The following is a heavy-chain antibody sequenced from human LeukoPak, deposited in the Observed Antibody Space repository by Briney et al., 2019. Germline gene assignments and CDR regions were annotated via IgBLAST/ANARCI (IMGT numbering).Heavy chain of an antibody. CDR2: IFFGGTT. CDR3: ARAGYDSSGYQEEGKTPAQFDY. V-gene: IGHV4-39*07. Sequence: SETLSLTCSVSNDSISSRTYPWGWIRQPPGKGLDWIGNIFFGGTTYYNPSLKSRVAISVDTSRNQFSLKLSSVTAADTAVYYGARAGYDSSGYQEEGKTPAQFDYWGQGTLVTVSS. J-gene: IGHJ4*02. CDR1: NDSISSRTYP. D-gene: IGHD3-22*01.